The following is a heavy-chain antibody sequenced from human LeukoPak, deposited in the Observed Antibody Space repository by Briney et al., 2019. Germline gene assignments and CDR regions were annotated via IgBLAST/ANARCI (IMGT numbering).Heavy chain of an antibody. V-gene: IGHV4-59*01. Sequence: SETLSLTCTVSGGSINNYYWNWIRQPPGKGLGWIGFIYSSGTTNYNPSLKSRVTISVDTSKNQFSLKLSSVTAADTAVYYCARIRIGYHYYYYMDVWGKGTTVTVSS. CDR1: GGSINNYY. CDR3: ARIRIGYHYYYYMDV. CDR2: IYSSGTT. D-gene: IGHD3-16*01. J-gene: IGHJ6*03.